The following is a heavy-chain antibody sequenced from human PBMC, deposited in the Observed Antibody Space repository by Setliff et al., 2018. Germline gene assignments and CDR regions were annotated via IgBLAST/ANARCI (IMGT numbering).Heavy chain of an antibody. D-gene: IGHD1-1*01. Sequence: SVKVSCKASGGTLSGYAFSWVRQAPGQGLEWVGGITPIFETAHYAQKFQDRVTITADKSTSIVFMELNSLISEDTAVYFCARDSVTLGQLERRGGFRYYDMDVWG. CDR2: ITPIFETA. J-gene: IGHJ6*03. CDR1: GGTLSGYA. V-gene: IGHV1-69*06. CDR3: ARDSVTLGQLERRGGFRYYDMDV.